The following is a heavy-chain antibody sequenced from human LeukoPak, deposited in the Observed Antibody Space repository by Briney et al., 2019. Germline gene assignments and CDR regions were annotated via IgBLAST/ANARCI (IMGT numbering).Heavy chain of an antibody. J-gene: IGHJ5*02. CDR1: GDSISSYY. CDR3: ARLTPSGWFDP. D-gene: IGHD1-14*01. CDR2: IYDSRNT. V-gene: IGHV4-59*01. Sequence: SETLSLTCTVSGDSISSYYWSWIRQPPGKGLEWIGYIYDSRNTNYNPSLKSRVTISIDTSKNQFSLKLSSVTAADTAVYYCARLTPSGWFDPWGQGTLVTVSS.